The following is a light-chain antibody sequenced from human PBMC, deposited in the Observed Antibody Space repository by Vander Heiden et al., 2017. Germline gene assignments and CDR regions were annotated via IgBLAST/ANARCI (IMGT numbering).Light chain of an antibody. CDR3: QQANSFPQT. J-gene: IGKJ2*01. CDR2: AAS. CDR1: PGMSSW. V-gene: IGKV1-12*01. Sequence: DIQMTQSPSSVSASVGDRVTITCRASPGMSSWLARYQQKPGKAPKLLIYAASSLQSGVPSRFSGSGSGTDFTLTIRSLQPEDFATYYCQQANSFPQTFGQWTKPEIK.